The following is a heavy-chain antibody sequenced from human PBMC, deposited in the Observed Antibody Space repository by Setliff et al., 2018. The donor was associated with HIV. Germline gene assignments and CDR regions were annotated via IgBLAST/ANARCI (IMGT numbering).Heavy chain of an antibody. Sequence: NPSETLSLTCTVSGDSISSYSWNWIRQPPGEGLEWIGYIYTSGNTNYNPSLQSRVTMSVDTSKNQFSLNLNSVTAADTAVYYCARGLSFYDPGGFDYWGQGTLVTVSS. CDR3: ARGLSFYDPGGFDY. CDR2: IYTSGNT. J-gene: IGHJ4*02. V-gene: IGHV4-4*09. CDR1: GDSISSYS. D-gene: IGHD3-22*01.